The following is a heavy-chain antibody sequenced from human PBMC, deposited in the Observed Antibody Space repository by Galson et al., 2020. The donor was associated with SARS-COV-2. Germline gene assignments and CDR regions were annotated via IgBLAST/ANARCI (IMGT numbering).Heavy chain of an antibody. CDR2: ISPNSDYT. Sequence: GGSLRLSCTASGLIFSDYYMTWIRQAPGKGLEWILYISPNSDYTNYADSVRGRFTISRDNTKTSLFLLMDSLRAEDTAVYYCAGSHKNFWYNFDNWGQGALVTVSS. D-gene: IGHD6-13*01. CDR3: AGSHKNFWYNFDN. J-gene: IGHJ4*02. CDR1: GLIFSDYY. V-gene: IGHV3-11*03.